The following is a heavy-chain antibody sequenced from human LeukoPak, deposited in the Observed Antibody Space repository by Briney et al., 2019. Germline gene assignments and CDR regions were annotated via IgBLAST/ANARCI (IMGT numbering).Heavy chain of an antibody. D-gene: IGHD5-12*01. CDR3: ARAQPVATIFPSSDYYFDY. CDR1: GFTFSDYY. CDR2: ISSSGSTI. J-gene: IGHJ4*02. V-gene: IGHV3-11*01. Sequence: PVGSLRLSCAASGFTFSDYYMSWIRQAPGKGLEWVSYISSSGSTIYYADSVKGRFTISRDNAKNSLYLQMNSLRAEDTAVYYCARAQPVATIFPSSDYYFDYWGQGTLVTVSS.